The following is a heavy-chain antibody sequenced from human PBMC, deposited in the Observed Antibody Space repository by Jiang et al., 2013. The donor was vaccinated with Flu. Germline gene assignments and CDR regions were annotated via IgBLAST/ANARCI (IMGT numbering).Heavy chain of an antibody. V-gene: IGHV5-51*01. CDR3: ARQAYYGSGPPFNY. Sequence: GAEVKKPGESLKISCTISGYSFSIHWIGWVRQMPGKGLEYMGIIYPRDSDTRYSPSFQGQVTISADESISTAYLEWSSLKASDTAIYYCARQAYYGSGPPFNYWGQGTLVTVSS. D-gene: IGHD3-10*01. CDR1: GYSFSIHW. CDR2: IYPRDSDT. J-gene: IGHJ4*02.